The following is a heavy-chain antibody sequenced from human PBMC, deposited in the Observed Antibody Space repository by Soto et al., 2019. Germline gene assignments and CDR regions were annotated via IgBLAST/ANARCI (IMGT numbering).Heavy chain of an antibody. CDR1: GGSIVSYY. J-gene: IGHJ2*01. Sequence: PSETLSLTCTVPGGSIVSYYWSWIRQPAGKGLEWIGYIYYSGSPNYSPSLESRVTISEDTSKNQFSLKLSSVTAADTAIYYCAGGRDDYNGWYFDLWGRGTRVTVS. V-gene: IGHV4-59*01. CDR3: AGGRDDYNGWYFDL. CDR2: IYYSGSP. D-gene: IGHD4-4*01.